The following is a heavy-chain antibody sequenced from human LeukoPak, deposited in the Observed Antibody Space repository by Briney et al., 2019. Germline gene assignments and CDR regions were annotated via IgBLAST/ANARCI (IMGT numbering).Heavy chain of an antibody. J-gene: IGHJ6*02. CDR2: IYHSGST. CDR3: ARVGGYCTSTSCSNSYYYYGMDV. D-gene: IGHD2-2*01. Sequence: SGTLSLTCAVSGGSISSSNWWSWVRQPPGKGLEWIGEIYHSGSTNYNPSLKSRLNISVDKSKNQFSLEVTSVTAADTAVYYCARVGGYCTSTSCSNSYYYYGMDVWGQGTTVTVSS. CDR1: GGSISSSNW. V-gene: IGHV4-4*02.